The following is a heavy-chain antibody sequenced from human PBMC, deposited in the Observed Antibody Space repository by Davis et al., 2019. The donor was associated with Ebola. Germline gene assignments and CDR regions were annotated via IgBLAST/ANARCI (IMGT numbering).Heavy chain of an antibody. CDR3: ARGGDLDF. D-gene: IGHD4-17*01. CDR2: ISYDGSNK. CDR1: GFTFRLYV. J-gene: IGHJ4*02. Sequence: PGGSLRLSCAASGFTFRLYVIHWVRQAPGKGLEWVAVISYDGSNKYYADSVKGRFTISRDNSKNTLYLQMNSLRAEDTAVYYCARGGDLDFWGQGALVTVSS. V-gene: IGHV3-30*04.